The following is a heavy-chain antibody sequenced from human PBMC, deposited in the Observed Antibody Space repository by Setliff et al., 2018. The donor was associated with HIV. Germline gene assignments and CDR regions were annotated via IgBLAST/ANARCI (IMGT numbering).Heavy chain of an antibody. CDR3: ARPLLRTNTVYGILGNWFDS. CDR1: GITVSSNY. CDR2: IYSGGST. V-gene: IGHV3-53*01. J-gene: IGHJ5*01. D-gene: IGHD2-8*01. Sequence: PGGSLRLSCAASGITVSSNYMSWVRQAPGKGLEWVSVIYSGGSTYYADSVKGRFTISRDNAKNSLYLQMNSLRAEDTAVYYCARPLLRTNTVYGILGNWFDSWGRGTLVTVSS.